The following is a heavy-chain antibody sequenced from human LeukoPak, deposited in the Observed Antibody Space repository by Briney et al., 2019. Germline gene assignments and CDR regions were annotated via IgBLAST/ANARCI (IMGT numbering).Heavy chain of an antibody. CDR2: ISGSDGST. V-gene: IGHV3-23*01. CDR3: AKDKKYYDSSGSPYYYYGMDV. J-gene: IGHJ6*02. CDR1: GFTFSSYA. D-gene: IGHD3-22*01. Sequence: GGSLRLACAASGFTFSSYAMSWVRQAPGKGLEWVSVISGSDGSTYYADSVKGRFTISRDNSKNTLYLQMNSLRAEDTAVYYCAKDKKYYDSSGSPYYYYGMDVWGQGTTVTVTS.